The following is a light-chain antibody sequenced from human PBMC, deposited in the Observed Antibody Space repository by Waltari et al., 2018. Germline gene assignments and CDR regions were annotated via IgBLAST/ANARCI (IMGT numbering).Light chain of an antibody. CDR2: DVS. V-gene: IGLV2-14*01. J-gene: IGLJ3*02. Sequence: QSALTQPASVSGSPGQSITISCTGTSSDVGFYNYVSWYQQHPGKAPKRMIYDVSGRPAGVSNRFSGSKSGNTASLTISGLQAEDEADYYCNSYAGSSSWVFGGGTKLTVL. CDR1: SSDVGFYNY. CDR3: NSYAGSSSWV.